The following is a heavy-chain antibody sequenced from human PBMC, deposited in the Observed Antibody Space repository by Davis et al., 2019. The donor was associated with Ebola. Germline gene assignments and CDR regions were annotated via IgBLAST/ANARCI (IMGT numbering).Heavy chain of an antibody. D-gene: IGHD3-3*01. CDR1: VITFSSYA. J-gene: IGHJ6*04. V-gene: IGHV3-33*06. Sequence: GESLKISCTDSVITFSSYAMTWVRQAPGKALEWVAVTWSDGNNKYYADSVKGRFTISRDNSKKTLYLQMNSLRAEDTAVYYCAKSGLSFGVVKYHYGMDVWGKGTTVTVSS. CDR3: AKSGLSFGVVKYHYGMDV. CDR2: TWSDGNNK.